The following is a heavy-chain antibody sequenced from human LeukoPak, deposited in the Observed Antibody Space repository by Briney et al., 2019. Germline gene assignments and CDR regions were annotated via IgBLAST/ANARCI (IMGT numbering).Heavy chain of an antibody. CDR3: AKTHFRITVFGVIAPNSFDV. D-gene: IGHD3-3*01. Sequence: ASVKVSCKASGYTFTGFGVSWVRQAPGQGLERMGWISVYNNYTNYARNFQDRVTMTADTSTSTAYMELRSLSSDDTAMYFCAKTHFRITVFGVIAPNSFDVWGQGTMVTVSS. CDR1: GYTFTGFG. CDR2: ISVYNNYT. V-gene: IGHV1-18*01. J-gene: IGHJ3*01.